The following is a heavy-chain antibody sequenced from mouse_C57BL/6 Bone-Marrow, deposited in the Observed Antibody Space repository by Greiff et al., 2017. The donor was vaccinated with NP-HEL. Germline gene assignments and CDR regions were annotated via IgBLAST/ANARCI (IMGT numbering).Heavy chain of an antibody. J-gene: IGHJ2*01. CDR3: TGDYDHY. CDR2: IDPETGST. V-gene: IGHV1-15*01. D-gene: IGHD2-4*01. Sequence: VQLKESGAELVRPGASVTLSCKASGYTFTDYEMHWVKQTPVHGLEWIGAIDPETGSTAYNQKFKGKAILTADKSSSTAYMELRSLTSEDSAVYYCTGDYDHYWGQGTTLTVSS. CDR1: GYTFTDYE.